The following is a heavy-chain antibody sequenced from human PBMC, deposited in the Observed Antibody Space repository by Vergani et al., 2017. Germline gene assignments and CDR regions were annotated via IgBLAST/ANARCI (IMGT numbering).Heavy chain of an antibody. V-gene: IGHV1-2*02. Sequence: QVQLVQSGAEVKKPGASVKVSCKASGYTFTGYYMHWVRQAPGQGLEWMGWINPNSGGTNYAQKFQGRVTMTRDTSISTAYMGLSRLRSDDTAVYYCARDRVVVPAEEGSDNWFDPWGQGTLVTVSS. J-gene: IGHJ5*02. D-gene: IGHD2-2*01. CDR2: INPNSGGT. CDR1: GYTFTGYY. CDR3: ARDRVVVPAEEGSDNWFDP.